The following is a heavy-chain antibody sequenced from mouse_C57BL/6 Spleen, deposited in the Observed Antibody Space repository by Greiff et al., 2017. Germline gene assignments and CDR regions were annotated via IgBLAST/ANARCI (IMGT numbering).Heavy chain of an antibody. D-gene: IGHD2-2*01. Sequence: QVQLQQPGPELVKPGASVKISCKASGYTFTDYYINWVKPRPGQGLEWIGCIFPGSGSTYYNEQFKGKATLTVDKSSSSAYMLLSSLTSEDSAVYFCARSGYGYVQYYYAMDYWGQGTSVTVSS. CDR3: ARSGYGYVQYYYAMDY. V-gene: IGHV1-75*01. CDR2: IFPGSGST. CDR1: GYTFTDYY. J-gene: IGHJ4*01.